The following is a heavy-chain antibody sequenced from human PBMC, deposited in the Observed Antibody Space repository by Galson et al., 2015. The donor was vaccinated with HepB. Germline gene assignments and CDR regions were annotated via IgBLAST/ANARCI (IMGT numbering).Heavy chain of an antibody. CDR1: GFTFSSYG. J-gene: IGHJ2*01. D-gene: IGHD5/OR15-5a*01. CDR3: AKFYAYYNWYFDL. V-gene: IGHV3-23*01. Sequence: SLRLSCAASGFTFSSYGMHWVRQAPGKGLAWVSGISGSGDSTDYADSVKGRFTISRDNSKNRLYLQMNSLRAEDTAVYYCAKFYAYYNWYFDLWGRGTLVTVSS. CDR2: ISGSGDST.